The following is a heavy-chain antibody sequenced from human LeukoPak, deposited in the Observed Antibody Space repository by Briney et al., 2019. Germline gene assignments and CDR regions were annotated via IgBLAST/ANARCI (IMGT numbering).Heavy chain of an antibody. V-gene: IGHV4-59*08. CDR2: IYYSGST. Sequence: SETLSLTCTVSGGSLSSYYWSWIRQPPGKGLEWIGYIYYSGSTNYNPSLKSRVTISVDTSKNQFSLKLSSVTAADTAVYYCAGSYCSSTSCYRYYYYGMDVWGQGTTVTVSS. CDR3: AGSYCSSTSCYRYYYYGMDV. J-gene: IGHJ6*02. D-gene: IGHD2-2*01. CDR1: GGSLSSYY.